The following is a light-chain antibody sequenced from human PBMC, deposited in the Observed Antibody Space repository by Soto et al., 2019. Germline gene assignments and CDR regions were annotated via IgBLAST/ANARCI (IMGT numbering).Light chain of an antibody. J-gene: IGKJ1*01. Sequence: IVMTQSPATLSVSPGERATLSCRASQSVNSRLAWYQRKPGQAPRLLIYGASSRATGIPDGFSGSGSGTDFTLTISRLEPEDFAVYYCQQYGSSPWTFGQGTKVDIK. CDR2: GAS. V-gene: IGKV3-20*01. CDR1: QSVNSR. CDR3: QQYGSSPWT.